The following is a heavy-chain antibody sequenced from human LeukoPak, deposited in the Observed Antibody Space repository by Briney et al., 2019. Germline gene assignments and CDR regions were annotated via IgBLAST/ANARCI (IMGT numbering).Heavy chain of an antibody. Sequence: PSETLSLTCAVYGGSFSGYYWSWIRQPPGKGLEWIGEINHSGSTNYNPSLKSRVTISVDTSKNQFSLKLSSVTAADTAVYYCARMTTVTTLSYYYYYYYMDVWGKGTTVTISS. CDR1: GGSFSGYY. CDR3: ARMTTVTTLSYYYYYYYMDV. CDR2: INHSGST. J-gene: IGHJ6*03. V-gene: IGHV4-34*01. D-gene: IGHD4-17*01.